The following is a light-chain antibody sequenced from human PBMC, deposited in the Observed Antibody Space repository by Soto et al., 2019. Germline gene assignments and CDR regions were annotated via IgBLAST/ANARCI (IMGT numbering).Light chain of an antibody. J-gene: IGKJ2*01. CDR2: GAS. V-gene: IGKV3-15*01. CDR3: QQYHNWPPQYT. Sequence: EIVMTQSPASLSVSPGDGATLSCRASQSVASNVAWYQQKPGQGPRLLVHGASTRAAGVPARFSGSGSGIDFTLTISSLQSEDFAVYYCQQYHNWPPQYTFGQGTKLQSK. CDR1: QSVASN.